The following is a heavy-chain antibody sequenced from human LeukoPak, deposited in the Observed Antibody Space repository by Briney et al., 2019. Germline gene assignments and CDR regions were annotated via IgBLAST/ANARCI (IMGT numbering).Heavy chain of an antibody. CDR2: INPNSGGT. J-gene: IGHJ4*02. D-gene: IGHD3-22*01. CDR1: GYTFTGYY. V-gene: IGHV1-2*02. Sequence: ASVKVSCKASGYTFTGYYMHWVRQAPGQGLEWMGWINPNSGGTNYAQKFQGRVTMTRDTSISTAYMELSRLRSDDTAVYYCARVVPAAILPINLYYYDSSGYYGYWGQGTLVTVSS. CDR3: ARVVPAAILPINLYYYDSSGYYGY.